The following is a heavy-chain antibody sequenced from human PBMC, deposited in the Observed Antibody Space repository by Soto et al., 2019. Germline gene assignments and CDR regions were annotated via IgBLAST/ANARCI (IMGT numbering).Heavy chain of an antibody. D-gene: IGHD3-9*01. CDR1: GGSIISADSY. J-gene: IGHJ5*02. Sequence: LSLTCAVSGGSIISADSYWFWIRKHPGKGLEWIGYIADSGNNYYNPSIRSRVTISADTSENKFSLTLKAVTAADTAVYFCARDFERSAIGPWGQGTSVTVSS. CDR2: IADSGNN. V-gene: IGHV4-31*11. CDR3: ARDFERSAIGP.